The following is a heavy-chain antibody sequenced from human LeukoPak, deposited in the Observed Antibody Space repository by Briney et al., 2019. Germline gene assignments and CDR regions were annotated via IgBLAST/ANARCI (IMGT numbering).Heavy chain of an antibody. Sequence: GEPLRLSCAASGFTFSSYGMHWVRQPPGKGLEWVAVISYDGSNKYYADSVKGRFTISRDNSKNTLYLQMNRLRAEDTAVYYCAKLPVPFGYSSGWSPSIVGYWGQGTLVTVSS. V-gene: IGHV3-30*18. J-gene: IGHJ4*02. D-gene: IGHD6-19*01. CDR2: ISYDGSNK. CDR1: GFTFSSYG. CDR3: AKLPVPFGYSSGWSPSIVGY.